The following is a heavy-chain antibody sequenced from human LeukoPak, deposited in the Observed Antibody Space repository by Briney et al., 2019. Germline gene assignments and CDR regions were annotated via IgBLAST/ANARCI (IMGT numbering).Heavy chain of an antibody. CDR3: ARAGQKGMSYDILTGYPYYYYTDV. V-gene: IGHV4-39*01. CDR1: GGSISSSSYY. CDR2: IYYSGST. Sequence: SETLSLTCTVSGGSISSSSYYWGWIRQPPGKGLEWIGSIYYSGSTYYNPSLKSRVTISVDTSKKQFSLKLSSVTAADTAVYYCARAGQKGMSYDILTGYPYYYYTDVWGKGATVTVSS. J-gene: IGHJ6*03. D-gene: IGHD3-9*01.